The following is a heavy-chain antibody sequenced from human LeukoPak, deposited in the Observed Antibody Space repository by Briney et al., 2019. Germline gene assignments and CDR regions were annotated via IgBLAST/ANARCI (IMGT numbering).Heavy chain of an antibody. CDR1: GVTFSSYG. Sequence: GGSLRLSCAVSGVTFSSYGVHWVRPAPGKGLEWGAVIWNEGRNKYYADSVNGRFTNARDNSKNALYLQTNSLRAADADVYYGARFRDGYFDYWGQGTTVSVVS. CDR2: IWNEGRNK. CDR3: ARFRDGYFDY. V-gene: IGHV3-33*01. J-gene: IGHJ4*03.